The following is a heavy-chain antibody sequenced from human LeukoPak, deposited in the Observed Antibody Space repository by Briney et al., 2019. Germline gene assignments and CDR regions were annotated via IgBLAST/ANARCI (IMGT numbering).Heavy chain of an antibody. CDR3: AKLGGSSGAYFDY. CDR1: GFTLSSYA. CDR2: ISGSGGST. J-gene: IGHJ4*02. Sequence: VGSLRLSCAASGFTLSSYAMSWVRQGPGKGLEWVSAISGSGGSTYYADSVKGRFTISRDNSKNTLYLQMNSLRAEDTAVYYCAKLGGSSGAYFDYWGQGTLVTVSS. V-gene: IGHV3-23*01. D-gene: IGHD2-15*01.